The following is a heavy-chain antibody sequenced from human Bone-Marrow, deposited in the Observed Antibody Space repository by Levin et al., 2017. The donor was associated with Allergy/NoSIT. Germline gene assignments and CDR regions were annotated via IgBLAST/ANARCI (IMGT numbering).Heavy chain of an antibody. CDR1: GFTFSTYG. CDR3: ARDSDLTDSSSWPQTFDY. D-gene: IGHD6-13*01. V-gene: IGHV3-21*01. CDR2: ISSSSSYI. J-gene: IGHJ4*02. Sequence: RSGGSLRLSCAASGFTFSTYGMNWVRQAPGKGLEWVSSISSSSSYIYYADSVKGRFTISRDNAKNSLYLQMNSLRAEDTAVYYCARDSDLTDSSSWPQTFDYWGQGTLVTVSS.